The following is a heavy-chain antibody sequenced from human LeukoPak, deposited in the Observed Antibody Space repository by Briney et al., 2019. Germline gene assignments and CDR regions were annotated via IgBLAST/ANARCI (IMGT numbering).Heavy chain of an antibody. CDR2: SYYGRST. V-gene: IGHV4-59*01. Sequence: SETLSLTCTVSGGSISSYYWSWIRQPPGKGLEWIGYSYYGRSTNYNPSLKRRVTISVDTSNNQFSLKLSSVTAADTAVYYCARAGSGGYYYGMDVWGQGTTVTVSS. D-gene: IGHD6-19*01. CDR1: GGSISSYY. CDR3: ARAGSGGYYYGMDV. J-gene: IGHJ6*02.